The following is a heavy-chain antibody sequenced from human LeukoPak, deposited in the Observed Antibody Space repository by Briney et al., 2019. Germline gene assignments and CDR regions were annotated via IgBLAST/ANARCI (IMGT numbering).Heavy chain of an antibody. J-gene: IGHJ6*02. CDR1: GFTIGDHA. D-gene: IGHD5-18*01. CDR3: SRGPIQLWVHNGMDV. CDR2: IRSNAYRGTT. V-gene: IGHV3-49*04. Sequence: PGGSMSFSCTTSGFTIGDHAMSWVRQAAGKGLERVGFIRSNAYRGTTEYAAPVNSRLTISRDDSKSVVYLQMNGLKSENTAVYYCSRGPIQLWVHNGMDVWGQGTTVTVSS.